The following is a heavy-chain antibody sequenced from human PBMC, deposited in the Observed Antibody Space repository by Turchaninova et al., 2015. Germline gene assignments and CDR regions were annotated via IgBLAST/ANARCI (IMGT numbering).Heavy chain of an antibody. D-gene: IGHD6-13*01. V-gene: IGHV4-34*01. CDR3: ARDHSSSGGY. CDR1: GGSFSYYY. J-gene: IGHJ4*02. Sequence: QVQLQQWGAGLLKPSDTLSLTSAVYGGSFSYYYWRWIRQPPGKGLEWIGEINHSGSAHYNPTFMSRVTILIDTANNQFSLTLSSVTAADTAVYYCARDHSSSGGYWGQGTLVTVSS. CDR2: INHSGSA.